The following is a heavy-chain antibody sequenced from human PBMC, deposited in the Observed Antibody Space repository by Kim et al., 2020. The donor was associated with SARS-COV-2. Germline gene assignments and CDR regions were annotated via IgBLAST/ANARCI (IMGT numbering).Heavy chain of an antibody. D-gene: IGHD3-22*01. CDR2: INPNSGGT. V-gene: IGHV1-2*02. Sequence: ASVKVSCKASGYTFTGYYMHWVRQAPGQGLEWMGWINPNSGGTNYAQKFQGRVTMTRDTSISTAYMELSRLRSDDTAVYYCARVAYYYDSSGYYYGDYWGQGTLVTVSS. CDR1: GYTFTGYY. CDR3: ARVAYYYDSSGYYYGDY. J-gene: IGHJ4*02.